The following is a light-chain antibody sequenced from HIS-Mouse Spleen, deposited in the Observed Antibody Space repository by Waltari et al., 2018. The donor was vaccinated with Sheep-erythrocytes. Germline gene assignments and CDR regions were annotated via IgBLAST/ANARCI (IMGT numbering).Light chain of an antibody. J-gene: IGLJ1*01. CDR1: STDVGGSND. CDR2: DVS. CDR3: CSYAGSYNHV. V-gene: IGLV2-11*01. Sequence: QSALTQPRSASGPPGQSVTISCTGTSTDVGGSNDVSWYQQHPGKAPKLMIYDVSKRPSGVPDRFSGSKSGNTASLTISGLQAEDEADYYCCSYAGSYNHVFATGTKVTVL.